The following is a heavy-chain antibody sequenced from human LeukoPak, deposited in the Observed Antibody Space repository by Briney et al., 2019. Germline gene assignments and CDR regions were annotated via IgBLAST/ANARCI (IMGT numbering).Heavy chain of an antibody. CDR1: GFTVNSNY. J-gene: IGHJ4*02. Sequence: GGSLRLSCAASGFTVNSNYMNWVRQAPGKGLEWVSVIYSGGDTYYADSVKDRFAISRDSSKSALYLQMNSLGADDTGVYYCARGGRNSGSHYFESYFDLWGQGTLVTVSS. D-gene: IGHD3-10*01. V-gene: IGHV3-66*01. CDR3: ARGGRNSGSHYFESYFDL. CDR2: IYSGGDT.